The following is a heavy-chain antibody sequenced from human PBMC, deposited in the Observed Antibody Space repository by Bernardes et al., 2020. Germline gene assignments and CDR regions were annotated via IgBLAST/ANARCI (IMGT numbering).Heavy chain of an antibody. CDR3: AKAKYPFDYFDY. J-gene: IGHJ4*02. Sequence: GGSLRLSCAASGFTFDDYAMHWVRQAPGKGLEWVSGISWNSGSIGYADSVKGRFTISRDNAKNSLYLQMNSLRAEDTALYYCAKAKYPFDYFDYWGQGTLVTVSS. D-gene: IGHD3-10*01. CDR2: ISWNSGSI. CDR1: GFTFDDYA. V-gene: IGHV3-9*01.